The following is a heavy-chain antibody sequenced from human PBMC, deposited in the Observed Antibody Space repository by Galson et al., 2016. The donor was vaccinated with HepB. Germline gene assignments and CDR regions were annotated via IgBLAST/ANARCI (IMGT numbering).Heavy chain of an antibody. CDR2: IDWDDAK. J-gene: IGHJ4*02. V-gene: IGHV2-70*04. D-gene: IGHD2-2*01. CDR3: AHHSVAFSSWHFFDY. Sequence: PALVKPTQTLTVTCSCSGFSLNSPTMRVSWIRQSPGKAMEWLARIDWDDAKHYSASLRTRLTVSKDTSKSQVLLTVTNVDPLDTATYYCAHHSVAFSSWHFFDYWGQGHLVTVSS. CDR1: GFSLNSPTMR.